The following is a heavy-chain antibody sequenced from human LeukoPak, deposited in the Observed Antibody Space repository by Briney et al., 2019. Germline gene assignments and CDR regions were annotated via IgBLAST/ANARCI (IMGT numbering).Heavy chain of an antibody. Sequence: SGTLSLTCGVSGGSISSTNWWTWLRQPPGEGLEWIGEVHLSGRTNYNPSLESRVTMSVDMSENHISLKLTSVTAADTAVYYCAREGGPYRPLDYSGQGTLVTVSS. CDR2: VHLSGRT. CDR1: GGSISSTNW. J-gene: IGHJ4*02. V-gene: IGHV4-4*02. CDR3: AREGGPYRPLDY.